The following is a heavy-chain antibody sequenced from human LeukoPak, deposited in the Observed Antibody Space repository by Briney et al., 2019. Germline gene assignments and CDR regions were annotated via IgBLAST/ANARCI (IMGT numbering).Heavy chain of an antibody. V-gene: IGHV3-48*03. CDR2: ISSSGSTI. D-gene: IGHD3-10*01. J-gene: IGHJ4*02. Sequence: QPGASLRLSCAASGFTSSSHEMNWVRQAPGKGLEWVSYISSSGSTIYYEDSVKGRFTISRDNAKSSLYLQMNSLRAEDTAVYYCARDSTRVWFGGDYFDYRGQGTLVTVSS. CDR3: ARDSTRVWFGGDYFDY. CDR1: GFTSSSHE.